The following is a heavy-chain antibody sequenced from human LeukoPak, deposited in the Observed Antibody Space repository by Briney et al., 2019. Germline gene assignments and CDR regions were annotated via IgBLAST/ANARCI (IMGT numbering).Heavy chain of an antibody. V-gene: IGHV3-23*01. CDR1: GFTFSSYA. D-gene: IGHD3-22*01. CDR2: ISGSGGST. J-gene: IGHJ4*02. Sequence: LGGSLRLSCAASGFTFSSYAMSWVRQAPGKGLEWVSAISGSGGSTYYADSVKGRFTISRDNSKNTLYLQMNSLRAEDTAVYYCAKAPVSYDSSGYYFDYWGQGTLVTVSS. CDR3: AKAPVSYDSSGYYFDY.